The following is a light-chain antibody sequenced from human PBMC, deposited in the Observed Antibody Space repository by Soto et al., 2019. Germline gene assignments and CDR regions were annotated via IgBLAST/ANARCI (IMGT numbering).Light chain of an antibody. CDR1: ESLSTW. Sequence: DIQMTQSPSTLSASVGDRVTITCRASESLSTWLAWYQQKPGKAPNLLIFDASSLESGVPSRFSGSGYGTEFTLTISSLQPDDFATYYCQQYNVYPHTFGQGTKVNIK. V-gene: IGKV1-5*01. CDR3: QQYNVYPHT. J-gene: IGKJ2*01. CDR2: DAS.